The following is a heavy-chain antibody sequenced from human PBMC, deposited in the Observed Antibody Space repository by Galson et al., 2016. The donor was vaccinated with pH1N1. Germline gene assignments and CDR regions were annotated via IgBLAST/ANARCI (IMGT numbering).Heavy chain of an antibody. V-gene: IGHV4-30-4*01. Sequence: LSLTCTVSGGSMNSADYSWSWIRQPPGKGLEWIGYIYYSGTTYFSPSLKSRLSMSVDISNKQFSLTLNSVTAADTAVYYCARGEGIRYYYSGMDVWGQGTTVTVFS. D-gene: IGHD3-16*01. CDR2: IYYSGTT. CDR3: ARGEGIRYYYSGMDV. J-gene: IGHJ6*02. CDR1: GGSMNSADYS.